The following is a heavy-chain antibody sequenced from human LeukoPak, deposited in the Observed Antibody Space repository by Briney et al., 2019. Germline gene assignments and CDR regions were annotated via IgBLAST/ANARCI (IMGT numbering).Heavy chain of an antibody. CDR1: GFTLSSYS. CDR2: IFPSGGEI. CDR3: AGKTLMFDY. V-gene: IGHV3-23*01. Sequence: PGGSLRLSCAASGFTLSSYSMSWVRQAPGKGLQWVSSIFPSGGEIHYADSVKGRFTISRDNSKNTLYLQMNSLRAEDTAVYYCAGKTLMFDYWGQGTLVTVSS. D-gene: IGHD4-23*01. J-gene: IGHJ4*02.